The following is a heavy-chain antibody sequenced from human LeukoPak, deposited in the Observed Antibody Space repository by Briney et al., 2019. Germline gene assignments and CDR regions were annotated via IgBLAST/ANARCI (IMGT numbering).Heavy chain of an antibody. V-gene: IGHV3-11*01. D-gene: IGHD2-2*02. CDR2: ISSSGSTI. CDR1: GFTFSDYY. CDR3: ARDQEYCSSTSCYTGFDY. J-gene: IGHJ4*02. Sequence: KAGGSLRLSCAASGFTFSDYYMSWIRQAPGKGLEWVSYISSSGSTIYYADSVKGRFTISRDNAKNSLYLQMNSLRAEDTAVYYCARDQEYCSSTSCYTGFDYWGQGTLVTVSS.